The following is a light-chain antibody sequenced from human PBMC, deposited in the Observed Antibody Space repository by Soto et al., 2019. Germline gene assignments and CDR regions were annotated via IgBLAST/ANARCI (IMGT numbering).Light chain of an antibody. Sequence: IQMTQSPSSLSASVGDRFTITCLASQSISTNLNWYHQKPGKAPDLLIYAASRLQSGVPSRFSGSGSGTEFTLTISSLQPDDFATYYCQQYNSYWTFGQGTKVDIK. CDR1: QSISTN. CDR3: QQYNSYWT. J-gene: IGKJ1*01. CDR2: AAS. V-gene: IGKV1-17*01.